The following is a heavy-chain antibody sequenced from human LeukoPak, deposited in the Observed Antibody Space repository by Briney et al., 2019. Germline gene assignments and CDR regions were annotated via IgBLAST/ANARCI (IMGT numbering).Heavy chain of an antibody. CDR2: IYYSGST. V-gene: IGHV4-59*01. CDR3: ARLFTPRYCSSTSCYWKGWFDP. CDR1: AGSISLYNTYY. J-gene: IGHJ5*02. D-gene: IGHD2-2*01. Sequence: SETLSLTCTVSAGSISLYNTYYWNWIRQPPGKGLEWIGYIYYSGSTNYNPSLKSRVTISVDTSKNQFSLKLSSVTAADTAVYYCARLFTPRYCSSTSCYWKGWFDPWGQGTLVTVSS.